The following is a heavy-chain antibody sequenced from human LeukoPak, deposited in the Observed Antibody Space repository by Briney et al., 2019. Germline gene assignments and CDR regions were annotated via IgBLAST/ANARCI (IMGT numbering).Heavy chain of an antibody. Sequence: SQTLSLTCTVSGDSISGADYYWSWIRQPPGKGLEWIAYVYYSGSTYYNPSLKSRLTISVDTSKNQFSLKLNSVTAADTAVYYCASAEYSSSSAGDYWGQGTLVTVSS. CDR3: ASAEYSSSSAGDY. J-gene: IGHJ4*02. V-gene: IGHV4-30-4*01. D-gene: IGHD6-6*01. CDR2: VYYSGST. CDR1: GDSISGADYY.